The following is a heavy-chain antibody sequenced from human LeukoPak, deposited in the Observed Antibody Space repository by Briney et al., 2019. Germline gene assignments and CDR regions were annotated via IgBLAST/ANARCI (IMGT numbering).Heavy chain of an antibody. CDR2: ISWNSGSI. CDR1: GFTFDDYA. J-gene: IGHJ4*02. D-gene: IGHD3-10*01. V-gene: IGHV3-9*01. Sequence: PGGSLRLSCAASGFTFDDYAMHWVRHAPGKGLEWVSGISWNSGSIGYADSVKGRFTISRDNAKNSLHLQMNSLRAEDTALYYCAKGPRFGELLCPFDYWGQGTLVTVSS. CDR3: AKGPRFGELLCPFDY.